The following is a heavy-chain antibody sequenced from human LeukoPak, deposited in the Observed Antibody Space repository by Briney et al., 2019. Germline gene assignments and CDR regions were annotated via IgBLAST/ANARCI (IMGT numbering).Heavy chain of an antibody. J-gene: IGHJ6*03. CDR1: GYTFTGYY. V-gene: IGHV1-2*02. CDR3: ARGSSSSWSYYYYMDV. CDR2: INPNSGGT. Sequence: ASVKVSCKASGYTFTGYYMHWVRQAPGQGLEWMGWINPNSGGTNYAQKFQGRVTMTRDTSISTAYMELSRLRSDDTAVYYCARGSSSSWSYYYYMDVWGKGTTVTISS. D-gene: IGHD6-13*01.